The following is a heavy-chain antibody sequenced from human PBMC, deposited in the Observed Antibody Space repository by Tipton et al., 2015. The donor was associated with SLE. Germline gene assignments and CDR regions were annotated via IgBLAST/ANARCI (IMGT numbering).Heavy chain of an antibody. CDR3: ARGGLTMIKTLYGMDV. V-gene: IGHV3-15*01. CDR1: GFNFNYAW. CDR2: IKSEPDGGAV. Sequence: GSLRLSCAASGFNFNYAWMTWIRQGPGKGLEWVGRIKSEPDGGAVDYAAPGNGRFTISRDNSKNTLYLQMNSLRAEDTAVYYCARGGLTMIKTLYGMDVWGQGTTVTVSS. D-gene: IGHD3-22*01. J-gene: IGHJ6*02.